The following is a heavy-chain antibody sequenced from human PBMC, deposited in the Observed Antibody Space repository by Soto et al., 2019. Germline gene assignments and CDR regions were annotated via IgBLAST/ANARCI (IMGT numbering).Heavy chain of an antibody. CDR1: GYSFTSYW. V-gene: IGHV5-51*01. CDR3: ARVSKDYYDSSGYYAFDY. J-gene: IGHJ4*02. D-gene: IGHD3-22*01. CDR2: IYPGDSDT. Sequence: GESLKISCKGSGYSFTSYWIGWVRQMPGKGLEWMGIIYPGDSDTRYSPSFQGQVTISADKSISTAYLQWSSLKASDTAMYYCARVSKDYYDSSGYYAFDYWGQGTLVTVSS.